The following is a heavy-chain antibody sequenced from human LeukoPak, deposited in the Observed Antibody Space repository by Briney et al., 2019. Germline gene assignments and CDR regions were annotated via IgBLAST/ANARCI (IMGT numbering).Heavy chain of an antibody. CDR2: IKVDGSEK. Sequence: PGGSLRLSCAASGFTFSTYWMNWVRQAPGKGLEWVANIKVDGSEKYYTDSVKGRFTISRDNAKNSLYLQMNSLRAEDTAVYYCARARDYVNPFDYWGQGTLVTVSS. CDR1: GFTFSTYW. V-gene: IGHV3-7*03. D-gene: IGHD4-17*01. CDR3: ARARDYVNPFDY. J-gene: IGHJ4*02.